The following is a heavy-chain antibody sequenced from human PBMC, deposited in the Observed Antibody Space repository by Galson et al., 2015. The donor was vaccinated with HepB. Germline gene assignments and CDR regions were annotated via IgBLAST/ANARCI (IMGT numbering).Heavy chain of an antibody. V-gene: IGHV1-69*13. CDR2: IIPIFGTA. J-gene: IGHJ3*02. CDR3: ARGLGGNPGAFDI. Sequence: SVKVSCKASGGTFSSYAISWVRQAPGQGLEWMGGIIPIFGTANYAQKFQGRITITADESTSTAYMELSSLRSEDTAVYYCARGLGGNPGAFDIWGQGTMVTVSS. D-gene: IGHD3-16*01. CDR1: GGTFSSYA.